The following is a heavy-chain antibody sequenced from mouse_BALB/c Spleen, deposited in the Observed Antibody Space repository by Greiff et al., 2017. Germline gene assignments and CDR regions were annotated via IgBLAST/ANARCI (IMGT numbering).Heavy chain of an antibody. V-gene: IGHV5-12-2*01. CDR3: ARQGGYDRGMDY. J-gene: IGHJ4*01. CDR1: GFTFSSYT. D-gene: IGHD2-2*01. CDR2: ISNGGGST. Sequence: EVQRVESGGGLVQPGGSLKLSCAASGFTFSSYTMSWVRQTPEKRLEWVAYISNGGGSTYYPDTVKGRFTISRDNAKNTLYLQMSSLKSEDTAMYYCARQGGYDRGMDYWGQGTSVTVSS.